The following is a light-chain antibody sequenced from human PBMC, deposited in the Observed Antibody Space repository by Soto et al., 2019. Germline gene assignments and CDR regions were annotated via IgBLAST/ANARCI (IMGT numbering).Light chain of an antibody. V-gene: IGKV1-39*01. CDR2: AAS. J-gene: IGKJ1*01. CDR1: QSISTF. CDR3: QQRYTPPRT. Sequence: DIQMTQSPSSLSASVGDRVSVTCRASQSISTFLNWYQQRPGEAPKLLIYAASSLQSGVPSRFSGSGSGADSTFTIASLQPEDFPLYYCQQRYTPPRTSGQGTKMEVK.